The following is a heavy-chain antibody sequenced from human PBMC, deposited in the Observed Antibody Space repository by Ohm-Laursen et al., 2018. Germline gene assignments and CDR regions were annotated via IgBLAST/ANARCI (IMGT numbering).Heavy chain of an antibody. CDR1: GFTFSSYS. CDR2: ISSSSSYI. D-gene: IGHD6-19*01. Sequence: SLRLSCAASGFTFSSYSMNWVRQAPGKGLEWVSSISSSSSYIYYADSVKGRFTISRDNAKNSLYLQMNSLRAEDTAVYYCARDSSGRYRRPRNFDYWGQGTLVTVSS. V-gene: IGHV3-21*01. CDR3: ARDSSGRYRRPRNFDY. J-gene: IGHJ4*02.